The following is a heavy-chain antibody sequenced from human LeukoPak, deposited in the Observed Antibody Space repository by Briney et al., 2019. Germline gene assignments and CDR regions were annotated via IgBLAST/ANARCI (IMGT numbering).Heavy chain of an antibody. V-gene: IGHV3-23*01. J-gene: IGHJ4*02. CDR2: ISITVGGT. CDR3: AKRSHMLGATNPNYYFDH. D-gene: IGHD1-26*01. Sequence: GGSLRLSCAASGFTFSTYAMSWVRQAPGKGLEWVSAISITVGGTYYADSVKGRFTISRDNSKNTLYLQMNSLSAEDTAVYYCAKRSHMLGATNPNYYFDHWGQGTLVTVSS. CDR1: GFTFSTYA.